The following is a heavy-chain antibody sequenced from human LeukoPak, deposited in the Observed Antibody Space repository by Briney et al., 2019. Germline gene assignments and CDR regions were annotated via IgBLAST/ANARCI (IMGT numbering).Heavy chain of an antibody. CDR2: INPNSGGT. CDR1: GYTFTGYY. CDR3: ASASWDYVWESYRSKDDY. J-gene: IGHJ4*02. V-gene: IGHV1-2*02. D-gene: IGHD3-16*02. Sequence: ASVKVSCKASGYTFTGYYMHWVRQAPGQGLEWMGWINPNSGGTNYAQKFQGRVTMTRDTSISTAYMELSRLRSDDTAVYYCASASWDYVWESYRSKDDYWGQGTLVTVSS.